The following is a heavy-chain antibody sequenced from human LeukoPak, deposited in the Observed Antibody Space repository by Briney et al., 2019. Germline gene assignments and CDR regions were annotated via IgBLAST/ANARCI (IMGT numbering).Heavy chain of an antibody. CDR2: INPSGGSP. V-gene: IGHV1-46*01. Sequence: ASVKVSCKASGYTFTSYYIHWVRQAPGQRLEWMGVINPSGGSPSYAQKFQGRVTVTRGTSTSTIYMELSSLRSEDTAVYYCARKSVANPFDYWGQGTLVTVSS. D-gene: IGHD6-6*01. CDR3: ARKSVANPFDY. J-gene: IGHJ4*02. CDR1: GYTFTSYY.